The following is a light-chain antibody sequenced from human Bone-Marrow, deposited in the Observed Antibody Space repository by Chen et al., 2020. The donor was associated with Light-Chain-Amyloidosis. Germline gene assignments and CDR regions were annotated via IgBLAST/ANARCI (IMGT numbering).Light chain of an antibody. V-gene: IGLV3-25*03. Sequence: SYELTQPPSVSVSPGQTARITCSGDDLPKKYSYWYQQKPVQAPVLVIHRDTERPSEISERFSGSNSGTTATLTISGVQEEDEADYHCQSADSRGTDVVIFGGGTKLTVL. CDR3: QSADSRGTDVVI. CDR1: DLPKKY. J-gene: IGLJ2*01. CDR2: RDT.